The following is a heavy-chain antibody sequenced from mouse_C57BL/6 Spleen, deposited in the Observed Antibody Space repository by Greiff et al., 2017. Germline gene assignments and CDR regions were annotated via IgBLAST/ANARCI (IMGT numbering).Heavy chain of an antibody. V-gene: IGHV5-16*01. CDR3: AREDYSNSFAY. CDR1: GFTFSDYY. J-gene: IGHJ3*01. Sequence: EVKLVESEGGLVQPGSSMKLSCTASGFTFSDYYMAWVRQVPEKGLEWVANINYDGSSTYYLDSLKSRFIISRDNAKNILYLQMSSLKSEDTATYYCAREDYSNSFAYWGQGTLVTVSA. D-gene: IGHD2-5*01. CDR2: INYDGSST.